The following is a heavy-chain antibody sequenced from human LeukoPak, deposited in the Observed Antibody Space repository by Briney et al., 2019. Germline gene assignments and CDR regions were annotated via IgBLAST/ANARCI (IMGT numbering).Heavy chain of an antibody. CDR2: ISGPGPST. D-gene: IGHD5-24*01. Sequence: GGSLRLSCAASGFSFRRYAMNWVRQAPGRGLEWVAVISGPGPSTVYADSVKGRFTISRDNSKNTLFLQLDSLRVEDTAIYYCAKEEMPHAFDLWGQGTTVIVSS. J-gene: IGHJ3*01. CDR1: GFSFRRYA. CDR3: AKEEMPHAFDL. V-gene: IGHV3-23*01.